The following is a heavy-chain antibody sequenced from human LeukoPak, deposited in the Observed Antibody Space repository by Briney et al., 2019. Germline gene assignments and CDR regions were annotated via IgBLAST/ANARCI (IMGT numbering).Heavy chain of an antibody. V-gene: IGHV4-34*01. CDR2: IYYSGST. J-gene: IGHJ3*02. D-gene: IGHD6-25*01. CDR3: ARDSYAARASAFDI. CDR1: GGSFSGYY. Sequence: SETLSLTCAVYGGSFSGYYWSWIRQPPGKGLEWIGSIYYSGSTYYNPSLKSRVTISVDTSKNQFSLKLSSVTAADTAVYYCARDSYAARASAFDIWGQGTMVTVSS.